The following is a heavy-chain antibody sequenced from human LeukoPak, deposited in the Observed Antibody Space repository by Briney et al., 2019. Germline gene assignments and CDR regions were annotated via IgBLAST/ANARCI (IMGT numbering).Heavy chain of an antibody. J-gene: IGHJ5*02. Sequence: PSETLSLTCAVYGGSFSGYYWSWIRQPPGKGLEWMGEINHSGSTNYNPSLKSRVTISVDTSKNQFSLKLSSVTAADTAVYYCAAITMVRGVPYDWFDPWGQGTLVTVSS. CDR1: GGSFSGYY. CDR2: INHSGST. V-gene: IGHV4-34*01. CDR3: AAITMVRGVPYDWFDP. D-gene: IGHD3-10*01.